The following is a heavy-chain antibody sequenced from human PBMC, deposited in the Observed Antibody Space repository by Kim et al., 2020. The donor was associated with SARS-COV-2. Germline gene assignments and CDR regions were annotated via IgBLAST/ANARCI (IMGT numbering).Heavy chain of an antibody. CDR3: ARQARVGLHLDH. Sequence: SETLSLTCTVSGVSIDTSDYYWAWIRQPPGQGLEWIATIYFTGTTFYSPSLKSRATVSIDTSKDQFSLDLNSVITTHTSMYYCARQARVGLHLDHWGPG. CDR2: IYFTGTT. V-gene: IGHV4-39*01. J-gene: IGHJ4*02. D-gene: IGHD1-26*01. CDR1: GVSIDTSDYY.